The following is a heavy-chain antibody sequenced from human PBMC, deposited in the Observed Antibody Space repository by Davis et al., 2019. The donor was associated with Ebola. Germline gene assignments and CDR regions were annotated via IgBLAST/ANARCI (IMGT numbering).Heavy chain of an antibody. D-gene: IGHD3-16*01. CDR1: GFTSSSYW. J-gene: IGHJ5*02. Sequence: GESLKISCVASGFTSSSYWMHWVRQAPGKGLVWVSLIKSDGSSTSYADSVKGRFTISRDNAKNTLYLQMNSLRAEDTAVYYCARMSGLDWFDPWGQGTLVTVSS. CDR3: ARMSGLDWFDP. V-gene: IGHV3-74*01. CDR2: IKSDGSST.